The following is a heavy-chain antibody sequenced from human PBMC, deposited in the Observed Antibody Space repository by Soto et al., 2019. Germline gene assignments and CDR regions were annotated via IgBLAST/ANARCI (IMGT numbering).Heavy chain of an antibody. V-gene: IGHV1-3*01. D-gene: IGHD2-21*01. CDR1: GYTFTTYP. J-gene: IGHJ1*01. CDR2: INADNGDT. Sequence: GASVKVSCKASGYTFTTYPIHWVRQAPGQGLEWMGWINADNGDTKYSQKFQDGVVITRDTSASTAYMELSSLRSEDTAVYYCTRAPRGENWGQGTLVTVSS. CDR3: TRAPRGEN.